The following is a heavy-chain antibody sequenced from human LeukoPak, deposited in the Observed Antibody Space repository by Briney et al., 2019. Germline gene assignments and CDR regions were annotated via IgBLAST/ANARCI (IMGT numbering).Heavy chain of an antibody. CDR3: AKEGDILTGYAGFDY. V-gene: IGHV3-23*01. CDR1: GFTFSSYA. D-gene: IGHD3-9*01. J-gene: IGHJ4*02. CDR2: ISGGGGST. Sequence: GGSLRLSCAASGFTFSSYAMSWVRQAPGKGLEWVSAISGGGGSTYYADSVKGRFTISRDNSKNTLYLQMNSLRAEDTAVYYCAKEGDILTGYAGFDYWGQGTLVTVSS.